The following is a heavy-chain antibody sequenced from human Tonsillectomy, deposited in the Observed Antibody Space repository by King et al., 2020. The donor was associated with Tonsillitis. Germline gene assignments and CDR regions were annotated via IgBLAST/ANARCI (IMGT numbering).Heavy chain of an antibody. J-gene: IGHJ6*03. Sequence: QLQESGPGLVKPSETLSLTCTVSGASVNNYYWGWVRQPPGKGLEWIGCIYYSGTTTYNPSLKSRVTISVDTSKNQFSLKLRSVTAADTAVCYCARDYLVPVTTTTYYYYMDVWGRGTAVTVSS. V-gene: IGHV4-59*02. CDR1: GASVNNYY. D-gene: IGHD1/OR15-1a*01. CDR3: ARDYLVPVTTTTYYYYMDV. CDR2: IYYSGTT.